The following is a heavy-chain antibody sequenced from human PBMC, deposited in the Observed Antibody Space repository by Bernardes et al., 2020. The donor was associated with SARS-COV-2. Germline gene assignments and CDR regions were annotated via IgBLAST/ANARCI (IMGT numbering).Heavy chain of an antibody. CDR3: ARDLAGPASAY. V-gene: IGHV1-2*02. CDR2: INPNSGAT. Sequence: ASMKVSCKASGYTFTSYYIYWVRQAPGQGLEWMGWINPNSGATNYAQNLQGRVTITRDTSVTTVYMELTRLRSDDTAVYYCARDLAGPASAYWGQGTLVTVSS. CDR1: GYTFTSYY. D-gene: IGHD6-19*01. J-gene: IGHJ4*02.